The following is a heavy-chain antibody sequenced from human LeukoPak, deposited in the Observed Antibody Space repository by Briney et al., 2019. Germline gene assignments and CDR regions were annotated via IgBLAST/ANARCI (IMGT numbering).Heavy chain of an antibody. J-gene: IGHJ6*03. V-gene: IGHV3-48*03. CDR3: AAATGTTRYYYYYYYMDV. Sequence: PGGSLRLSCAASGFTFSSYEVNWVRQAPGKGLEWVSYISSSGSTIYYADSVKGRFTISRDNAKNSLYLQMNSLRAEDTAVYYLAAATGTTRYYYYYYYMDVWGKGTTVTVSS. D-gene: IGHD6-13*01. CDR1: GFTFSSYE. CDR2: ISSSGSTI.